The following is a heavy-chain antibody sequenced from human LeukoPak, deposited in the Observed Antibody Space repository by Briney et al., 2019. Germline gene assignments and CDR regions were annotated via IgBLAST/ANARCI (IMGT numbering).Heavy chain of an antibody. CDR3: TTETRSSGWHNWFDP. CDR2: IYTSGST. J-gene: IGHJ5*02. Sequence: PSETLSLTCTVSGGSISSGSYYWSWIRQPAGKGLEWIGRIYTSGSTNYNPSLKSRVTISVDTSKNQFSLKLSSVTAADTAVYYCTTETRSSGWHNWFDPWGQGTLVTVSS. CDR1: GGSISSGSYY. D-gene: IGHD6-19*01. V-gene: IGHV4-61*02.